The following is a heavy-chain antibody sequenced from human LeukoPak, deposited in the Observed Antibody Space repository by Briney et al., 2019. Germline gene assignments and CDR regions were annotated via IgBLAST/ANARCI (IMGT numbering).Heavy chain of an antibody. V-gene: IGHV4-59*12. D-gene: IGHD6-19*01. J-gene: IGHJ1*01. CDR1: GASITDAY. CDR3: ARPPPYSSGWIYFQH. Sequence: SETLSLICNVSGASITDAYWSWPRQPPGKGLEWIGYIYYRGGTNYNPSLKSRVTISVDTSKNQFSLKLSSVTAADTAVYYCARPPPYSSGWIYFQHWGQGTLVTVSS. CDR2: IYYRGGT.